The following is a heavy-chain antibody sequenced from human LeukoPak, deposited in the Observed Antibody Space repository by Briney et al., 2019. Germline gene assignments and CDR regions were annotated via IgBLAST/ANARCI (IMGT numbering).Heavy chain of an antibody. Sequence: GASVKVSCKASGYTFTSYDINWVRQATGQGLEWMGWMNPNSGNTGYAQKFQGRVTMTRNTSISTAYMELSSLRSEDTAVYYCARGGAYSDLDYYYGMDVWGQGTTVTVSS. CDR3: ARGGAYSDLDYYYGMDV. CDR1: GYTFTSYD. CDR2: MNPNSGNT. J-gene: IGHJ6*02. D-gene: IGHD2-21*01. V-gene: IGHV1-8*01.